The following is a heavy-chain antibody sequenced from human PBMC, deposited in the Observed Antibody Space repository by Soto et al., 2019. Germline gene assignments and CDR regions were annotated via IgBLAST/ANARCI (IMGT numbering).Heavy chain of an antibody. D-gene: IGHD1-20*01. CDR1: GYTFTSYA. J-gene: IGHJ6*02. Sequence: ASVKVSCKASGYTFTSYAMHWVRQAPGQRLEWMGWINAGNGNTKYSQKFQGRVTITRDTSASTAYMELSSLRSEDTAVYYCARDLYNWKRGWYYYGIDVWRQGSTVTV. CDR2: INAGNGNT. V-gene: IGHV1-3*01. CDR3: ARDLYNWKRGWYYYGIDV.